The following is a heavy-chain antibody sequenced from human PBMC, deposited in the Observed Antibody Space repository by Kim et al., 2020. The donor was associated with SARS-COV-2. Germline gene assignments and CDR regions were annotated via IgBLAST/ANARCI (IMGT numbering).Heavy chain of an antibody. Sequence: VKGRLTISREDSKNTLYLQMGSLRAEDMAVYYCARDLYSSGWYPPWFDPWGQGTLVTVSS. V-gene: IGHV3-64*01. D-gene: IGHD6-19*01. CDR3: ARDLYSSGWYPPWFDP. J-gene: IGHJ5*02.